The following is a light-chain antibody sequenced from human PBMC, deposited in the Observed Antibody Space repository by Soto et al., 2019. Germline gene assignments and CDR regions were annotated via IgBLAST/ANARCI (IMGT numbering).Light chain of an antibody. Sequence: DIQMTQSPSPLSPSLGDPSTSACRASQSIGRWLAWYQQKPGKAPKLLIFDASTLENGVPARFSGSRSGTDFTLAISSLQPEDFATYYCLQSNSTPITFGQGTRLEIK. V-gene: IGKV1-5*01. CDR3: LQSNSTPIT. CDR2: DAS. CDR1: QSIGRW. J-gene: IGKJ5*01.